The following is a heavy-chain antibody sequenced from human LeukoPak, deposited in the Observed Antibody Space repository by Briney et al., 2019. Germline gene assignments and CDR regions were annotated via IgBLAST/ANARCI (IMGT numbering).Heavy chain of an antibody. CDR3: ARGDLYSSSWYN. V-gene: IGHV4-30-4*08. D-gene: IGHD6-13*01. CDR1: GGSISSGNNY. CDR2: IYYSGST. Sequence: SETLSLTCTVSGGSISSGNNYWSWIRQPPGKGLEWIGYIYYSGSTYYNPSLKSRVAISVDTSKNQFSLKMSSMSAADTAVYYCARGDLYSSSWYNWGQGTLVTVSS. J-gene: IGHJ4*02.